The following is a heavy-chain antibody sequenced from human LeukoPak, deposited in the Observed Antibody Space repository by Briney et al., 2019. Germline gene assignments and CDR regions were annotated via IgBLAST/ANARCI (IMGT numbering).Heavy chain of an antibody. V-gene: IGHV1-2*02. D-gene: IGHD3-16*02. CDR3: ARESSRDDYVWGSYRPDY. CDR1: GGTFSSYT. CDR2: INPNSGGT. Sequence: ASVKVSCKASGGTFSSYTISWVRQAPGQGLEWMGWINPNSGGTNYAQKFQGRVTMTRDTSISTAYMELSRLRSDDTAVYYCARESSRDDYVWGSYRPDYWGQGTLVTVSS. J-gene: IGHJ4*02.